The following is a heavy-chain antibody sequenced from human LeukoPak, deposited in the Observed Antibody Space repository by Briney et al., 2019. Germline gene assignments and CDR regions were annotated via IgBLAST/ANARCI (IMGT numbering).Heavy chain of an antibody. D-gene: IGHD5-18*01. CDR1: GGSISSYY. Sequence: SETLSLTCTVSGGSISSYYWSWIRQPPRKGLEWIGSIYYSGSTYYNPSLKSRVTISVDTSKNQFSLKLSSVTAADTAVYYCARTTEGGYTYGYFYYYYMDVWGKGTTVTISS. CDR3: ARTTEGGYTYGYFYYYYMDV. CDR2: IYYSGST. J-gene: IGHJ6*03. V-gene: IGHV4-39*07.